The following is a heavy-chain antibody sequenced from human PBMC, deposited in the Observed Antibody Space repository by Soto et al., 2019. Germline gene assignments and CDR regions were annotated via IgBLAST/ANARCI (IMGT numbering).Heavy chain of an antibody. D-gene: IGHD6-13*01. CDR1: GLSLSTSGVG. Sequence: SGPTLVNPTETLTLTCALSGLSLSTSGVGVGWIRQPPGKAPEWLALIYWNDEERYNPSLRSRLTITKDTSKNQVILVMTNMDPVDTATYYCAHDCSGYTASPYWFDPWGQGTPVTVSS. CDR3: AHDCSGYTASPYWFDP. J-gene: IGHJ5*02. V-gene: IGHV2-5*01. CDR2: IYWNDEE.